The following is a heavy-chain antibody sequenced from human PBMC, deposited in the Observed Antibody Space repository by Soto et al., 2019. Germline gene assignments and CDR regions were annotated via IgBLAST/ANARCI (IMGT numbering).Heavy chain of an antibody. D-gene: IGHD6-19*01. V-gene: IGHV1-3*01. CDR3: ARVDIYSSGWYAFDY. Sequence: QVQLVQSGAEVKKPGASVKVSCKASGYTFTSYAMHWVRQAPGQRLEWMGWINAGNGNTKYSQKFQGSVTITRDTSASTAYMELSSLRSEDTAVYYCARVDIYSSGWYAFDYWGQGTLVTVSS. J-gene: IGHJ4*02. CDR1: GYTFTSYA. CDR2: INAGNGNT.